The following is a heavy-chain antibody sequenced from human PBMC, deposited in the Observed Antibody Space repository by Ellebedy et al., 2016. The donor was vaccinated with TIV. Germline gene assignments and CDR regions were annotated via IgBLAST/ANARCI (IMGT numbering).Heavy chain of an antibody. CDR2: ISSGSNYI. V-gene: IGHV3-21*01. J-gene: IGHJ6*02. D-gene: IGHD2-2*01. CDR1: GFTFSSYA. CDR3: ARDRLVSDSRVGGMDV. Sequence: GESLKISCAASGFTFSSYAFNWVRQAPGKGLEWVSSISSGSNYIYYTDSLKGRFTISRDNAKNSLYLQMDSLRAEDTAVYDCARDRLVSDSRVGGMDVWGQGTTVTVSS.